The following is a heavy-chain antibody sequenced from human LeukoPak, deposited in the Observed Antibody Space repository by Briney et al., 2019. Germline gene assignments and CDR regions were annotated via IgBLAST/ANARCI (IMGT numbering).Heavy chain of an antibody. D-gene: IGHD4-11*01. V-gene: IGHV4-39*07. CDR3: ARVAGMTTVDY. J-gene: IGHJ4*02. CDR1: GGSISSSSYY. Sequence: MTSETLSLTCTVSGGSISSSSYYWGWIRQPPGKGLEWIGSIYYSGSTYYNPSLKSRVTISVDTSKNQFSLKLSSVTAADTAVYYCARVAGMTTVDYWGQGTLVTVSS. CDR2: IYYSGST.